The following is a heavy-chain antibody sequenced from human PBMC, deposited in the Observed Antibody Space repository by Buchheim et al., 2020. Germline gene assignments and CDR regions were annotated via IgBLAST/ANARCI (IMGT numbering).Heavy chain of an antibody. J-gene: IGHJ4*02. CDR3: ARDHGSSGYIGY. CDR1: GFTFSSYG. D-gene: IGHD3-22*01. V-gene: IGHV3-33*01. Sequence: QVQLVESGGGVVQPGRSLRLSCAASGFTFSSYGMHWVRQAPGKGLEWVAVIWYDGSNKYYADSVKGRFTISRDNSKNTLSLKMNSLRAEDTAEYYGARDHGSSGYIGYWGQGTL. CDR2: IWYDGSNK.